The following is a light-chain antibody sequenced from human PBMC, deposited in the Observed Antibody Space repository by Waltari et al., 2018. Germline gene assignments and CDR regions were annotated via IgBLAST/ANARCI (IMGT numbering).Light chain of an antibody. CDR1: QSVGTY. J-gene: IGKJ2*01. CDR3: QQRSSWTPHT. V-gene: IGKV3-11*01. Sequence: EIVLTQSPATLSLSPGETATLSCRASQSVGTYLAWYQQKPGQAPRLLIYDASNRATGIPARFRGSGSGTDFTLTISSLEPEDFAVYYRQQRSSWTPHTFGQGARLEIK. CDR2: DAS.